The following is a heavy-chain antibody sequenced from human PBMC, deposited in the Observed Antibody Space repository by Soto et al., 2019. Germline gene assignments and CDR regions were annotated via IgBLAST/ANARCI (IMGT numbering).Heavy chain of an antibody. J-gene: IGHJ4*02. CDR3: EREYSDLWSGYLDY. CDR2: IYYSGST. CDR1: GGSISSGGYY. D-gene: IGHD3-3*01. V-gene: IGHV4-61*08. Sequence: SETLSLTCTVSGGSISSGGYYWSWIRQPPGKGLEWIGYIYYSGSTNYNPSLKSRVTISVDTSKNQFSLKLSSVTAADTAVYYCEREYSDLWSGYLDYWGQGTLVTVSS.